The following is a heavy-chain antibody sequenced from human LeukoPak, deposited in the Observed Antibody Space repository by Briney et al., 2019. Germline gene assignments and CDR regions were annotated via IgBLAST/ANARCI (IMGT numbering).Heavy chain of an antibody. CDR3: ARDRVMGFDP. J-gene: IGHJ5*02. CDR2: IYYSGST. D-gene: IGHD2-8*01. CDR1: GGSISSYY. V-gene: IGHV4-59*01. Sequence: SETLSLTCTVSGGSISSYYWSWIRQPPGKGLEWIGYIYYSGSTNYNPSLKSRVTISVDTSKNRFSLKLSSVTAADTAVYYCARDRVMGFDPWGQGTLVTVSS.